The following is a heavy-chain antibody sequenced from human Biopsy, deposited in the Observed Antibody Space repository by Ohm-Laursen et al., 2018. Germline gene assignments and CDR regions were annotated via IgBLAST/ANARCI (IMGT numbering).Heavy chain of an antibody. CDR2: ISSSGSTI. J-gene: IGHJ5*02. D-gene: IGHD2-21*02. V-gene: IGHV3-48*03. CDR1: GFTFSSYE. Sequence: SLRLSCSASGFTFSSYEMNWVRQAPGKGLEWVSYISSSGSTIHYADSVKGRFTISRDNAKNSLYLQMNSLRPEDTAAYYCAKKGMPVTDNNWFDPWGQGTLVTVSS. CDR3: AKKGMPVTDNNWFDP.